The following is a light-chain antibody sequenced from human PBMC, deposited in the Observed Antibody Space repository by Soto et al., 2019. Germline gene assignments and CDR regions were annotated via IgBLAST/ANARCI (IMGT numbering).Light chain of an antibody. CDR2: WAS. Sequence: DIVMTQSPDSLAVSLGERATINCKSSQSGFSSSNTKLYLAWYQQKPGQPPKLLIYWASTRESGVPDRFSGSGSGTDFTLTTSSLQAEEVAVDYGQQYYSSQFTFGPGTRVDIK. V-gene: IGKV4-1*01. J-gene: IGKJ3*01. CDR1: QSGFSSSNTKLY. CDR3: QQYYSSQFT.